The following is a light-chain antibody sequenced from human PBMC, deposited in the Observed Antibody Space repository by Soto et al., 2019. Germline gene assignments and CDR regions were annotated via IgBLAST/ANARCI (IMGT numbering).Light chain of an antibody. CDR2: AAS. J-gene: IGKJ1*01. V-gene: IGKV1-39*01. CDR3: QQSYSTWT. CDR1: QSISSY. Sequence: DIQMTQSPSSLSASVGDRVTITCRASQSISSYLNWYQQKPGKAPKRLIYAASSLQSGVPSRFSGSGSGTDFTPAISSLQPDDFATYYCQQSYSTWTFGQGTQVEIK.